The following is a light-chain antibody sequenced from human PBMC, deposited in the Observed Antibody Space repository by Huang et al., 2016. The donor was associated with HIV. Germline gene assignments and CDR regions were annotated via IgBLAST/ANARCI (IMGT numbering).Light chain of an antibody. CDR3: QQYSGSRLT. V-gene: IGKV3-20*01. CDR1: ETVSSSY. CDR2: GAS. Sequence: EIVLTQSPDTLSLSPGERATLSCRASETVSSSYLAWYQQRPGQAPSLLIYGASSRAPGIPDRFSGGGSGTDFTLTISRLESEDFAVYYCQQYSGSRLTFGGGTKVEIK. J-gene: IGKJ4*01.